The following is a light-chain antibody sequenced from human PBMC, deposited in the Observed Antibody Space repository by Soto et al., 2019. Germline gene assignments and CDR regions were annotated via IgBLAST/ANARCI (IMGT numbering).Light chain of an antibody. J-gene: IGKJ2*01. CDR2: GAS. Sequence: EIVMTQSPATLSVSPGERATLSCRASQSVSSNLAWYQQKPGQAPRLLIYGASTRATGIPARFSGSGSGTDFTLTISSLQSEDFAVYYCQQYNDWLRYTFGQGTKLEIK. CDR1: QSVSSN. V-gene: IGKV3-15*01. CDR3: QQYNDWLRYT.